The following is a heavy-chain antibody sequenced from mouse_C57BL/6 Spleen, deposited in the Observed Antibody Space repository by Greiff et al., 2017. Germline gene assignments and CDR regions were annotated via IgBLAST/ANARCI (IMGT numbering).Heavy chain of an antibody. V-gene: IGHV3-6*01. CDR3: ARVAYGNPYYAMDY. D-gene: IGHD2-10*02. J-gene: IGHJ4*01. Sequence: VQLKESGPGLVKPSQSLSLTCSVTGYSITSGYYWNWIRQFPGNKLEWMGYISYDGSNNYNPSLKNRISITRDTSKNQFFLKLNSVTTEDTATYYCARVAYGNPYYAMDYWGQGTSVTVSS. CDR2: ISYDGSN. CDR1: GYSITSGYY.